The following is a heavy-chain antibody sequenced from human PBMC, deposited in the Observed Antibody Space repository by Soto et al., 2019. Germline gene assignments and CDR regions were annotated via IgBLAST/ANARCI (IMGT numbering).Heavy chain of an antibody. Sequence: GGSLRLSCAASGFTFSNYAMTWVRQAPGMGLEWVSSITGSGGSTYYADSVKGRFTISRDNSKNTLYLQVNSLRAEDAAVYYCAKDRNTMYDAFDVWGQGTMVTVSS. CDR2: ITGSGGST. CDR1: GFTFSNYA. J-gene: IGHJ3*01. CDR3: AKDRNTMYDAFDV. V-gene: IGHV3-23*01.